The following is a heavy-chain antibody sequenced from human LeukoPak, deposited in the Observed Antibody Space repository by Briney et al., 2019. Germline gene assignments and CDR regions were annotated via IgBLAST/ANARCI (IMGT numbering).Heavy chain of an antibody. D-gene: IGHD3-10*01. J-gene: IGHJ6*02. Sequence: GGSLRLSCAASGFTFSTHSMHWVRQAPGKGLXXXXXISYDGGIKYYADSVKGRFTIARDNSKNTLYLQMNSLRIEDTAVYYCARRVEGRGSYHNYAMDVWGQGATVTVSS. CDR2: ISYDGGIK. CDR1: GFTFSTHS. V-gene: IGHV3-30-3*01. CDR3: ARRVEGRGSYHNYAMDV.